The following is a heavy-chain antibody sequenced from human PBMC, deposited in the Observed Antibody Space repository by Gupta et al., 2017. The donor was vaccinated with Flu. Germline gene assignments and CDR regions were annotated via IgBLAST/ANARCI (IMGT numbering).Heavy chain of an antibody. CDR2: IYHSGST. J-gene: IGHJ4*02. CDR1: GGSISSSNW. V-gene: IGHV4-4*02. D-gene: IGHD3-22*01. CDR3: ATYYYDSSGYYSFDY. Sequence: QVQLQESGPGLVKPSGTLSLTCAVSGGSISSSNWWSWVRQPPGKGLEWIREIYHSGSTNYNPSLKSRVTISVDKSKNQFSLKLSSVTAADTAVYYCATYYYDSSGYYSFDYWGQGTLVTVSS.